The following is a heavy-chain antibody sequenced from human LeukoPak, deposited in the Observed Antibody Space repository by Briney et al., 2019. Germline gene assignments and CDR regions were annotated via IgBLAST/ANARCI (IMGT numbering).Heavy chain of an antibody. J-gene: IGHJ4*02. CDR3: ARERGSSSSFDY. Sequence: ASVKVSCKASGYTFTSYDINWVRQATGQGLEWMGWMNPNSGNTGYAQKFQGRVTITRKTSISTAYLALSSLRSEDTAVYYCARERGSSSSFDYWGQGTLVTVSP. V-gene: IGHV1-8*01. CDR1: GYTFTSYD. D-gene: IGHD6-6*01. CDR2: MNPNSGNT.